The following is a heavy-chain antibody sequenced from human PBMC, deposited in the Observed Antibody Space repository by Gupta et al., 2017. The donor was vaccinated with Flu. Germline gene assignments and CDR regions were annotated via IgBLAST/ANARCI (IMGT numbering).Heavy chain of an antibody. V-gene: IGHV4-39*01. Sequence: WGWVRQPPGKGLEWIGSIYYSGRTYYNPSLKSRVTISVDTSNNQFSLKLSSVTAADTAVYYCAGPIWEGFDYWGQGTLVTVSS. D-gene: IGHD1-26*01. J-gene: IGHJ4*02. CDR2: IYYSGRT. CDR3: AGPIWEGFDY.